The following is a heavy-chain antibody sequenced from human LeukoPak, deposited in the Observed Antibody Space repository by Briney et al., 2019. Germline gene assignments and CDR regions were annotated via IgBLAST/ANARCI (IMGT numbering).Heavy chain of an antibody. CDR2: IYHSGST. D-gene: IGHD2-2*02. CDR3: ARGGQRDCSSTSCYTESSFYFDY. V-gene: IGHV4-38-2*02. CDR1: GYSISSGYY. J-gene: IGHJ4*02. Sequence: SETLSLTCTVSGYSISSGYYWGWLRQPPGKGLEWIGSIYHSGSTYYNPSLKSRVTISVDTSKNQFSLKLSSVTAADTAVYYCARGGQRDCSSTSCYTESSFYFDYWGQGTLVTVSS.